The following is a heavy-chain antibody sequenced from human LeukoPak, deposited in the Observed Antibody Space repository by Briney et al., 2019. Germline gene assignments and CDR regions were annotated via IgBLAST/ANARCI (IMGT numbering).Heavy chain of an antibody. J-gene: IGHJ6*02. D-gene: IGHD4-17*01. CDR1: GGSISSSNW. V-gene: IGHV4-4*02. CDR2: IYHSGGP. CDR3: ARVPMEGPYGTRYYYYYGMDV. Sequence: PSGTLSLTCAVSGGSISSSNWWSWVRQPPGKGLEWIGEIYHSGGPNYNPSLKSRVTISVDTSKNQFSLNLNSVTAADTAVYYCARVPMEGPYGTRYYYYYGMDVWGQGTTVTVSS.